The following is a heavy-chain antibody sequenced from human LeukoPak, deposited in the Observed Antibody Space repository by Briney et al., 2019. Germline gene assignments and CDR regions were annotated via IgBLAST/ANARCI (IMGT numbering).Heavy chain of an antibody. Sequence: SVKVSCKASGGTFSSYAISWVRQAPGQGLEWMGGIIPIFGTANYAQKFQGRVTITADESTSTAYMELSSLRSEDTAVHYCARGYCSSTSCYESNWFDPWGQGTLVTVSS. J-gene: IGHJ5*02. CDR1: GGTFSSYA. D-gene: IGHD2-2*01. CDR2: IIPIFGTA. CDR3: ARGYCSSTSCYESNWFDP. V-gene: IGHV1-69*13.